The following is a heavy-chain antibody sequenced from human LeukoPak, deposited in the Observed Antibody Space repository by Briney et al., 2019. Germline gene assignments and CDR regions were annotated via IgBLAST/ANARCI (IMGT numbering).Heavy chain of an antibody. J-gene: IGHJ3*02. Sequence: ASVKVSCKASGYTFTSYYMHWVRQAPGQGLEWMGIINPSGGSTSYAQKFQGRVTTTRDTSTSTVYMELSSLRSEDTAVYYCASGYCSSTSCDDAFDIWGQGTMVTVSS. D-gene: IGHD2-2*01. CDR2: INPSGGST. V-gene: IGHV1-46*01. CDR3: ASGYCSSTSCDDAFDI. CDR1: GYTFTSYY.